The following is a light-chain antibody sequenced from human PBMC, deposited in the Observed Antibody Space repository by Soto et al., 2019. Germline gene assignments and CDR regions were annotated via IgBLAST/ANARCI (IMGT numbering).Light chain of an antibody. V-gene: IGLV2-11*01. CDR3: CSYAGSYTLI. CDR1: SSDVGGYNY. CDR2: DVT. Sequence: QSALTQPRSVSGSPGQSVTISCTGTSSDVGGYNYVSWYLQHPGKAPKLMIYDVTERPSGVPDRFSGSKSGNTASLTISGLQAEDEADYYCCSYAGSYTLIFGGGTKVTVL. J-gene: IGLJ2*01.